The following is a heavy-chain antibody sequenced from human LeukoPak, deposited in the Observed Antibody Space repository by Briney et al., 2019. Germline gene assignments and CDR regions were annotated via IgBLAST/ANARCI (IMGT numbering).Heavy chain of an antibody. Sequence: GGSLRLSCAASRFTFSAYWMHWVRQAPGKGLVWVSRINSDGSSTSYADSVKGRFTISRDNAKNTLYLQMNSLRAEDTAVYYCARSGGDGSSWYPPDYWGQGTLVTVSS. CDR1: RFTFSAYW. CDR2: INSDGSST. D-gene: IGHD6-13*01. J-gene: IGHJ4*02. CDR3: ARSGGDGSSWYPPDY. V-gene: IGHV3-74*01.